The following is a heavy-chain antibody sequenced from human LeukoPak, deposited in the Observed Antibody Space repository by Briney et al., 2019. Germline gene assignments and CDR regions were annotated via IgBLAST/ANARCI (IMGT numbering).Heavy chain of an antibody. J-gene: IGHJ4*02. CDR1: GGSISSGGYY. Sequence: SETLSLTCTVSGGSISSGGYYWSWIRQHPGKGLEWIGYIYYSGSTYYNPSLKSRVTISVDTSKNQFSLKLSSVTAADTAVYYCARFNYDILTGYYAGFDYWGQGTLVTVSS. V-gene: IGHV4-61*08. CDR2: IYYSGST. CDR3: ARFNYDILTGYYAGFDY. D-gene: IGHD3-9*01.